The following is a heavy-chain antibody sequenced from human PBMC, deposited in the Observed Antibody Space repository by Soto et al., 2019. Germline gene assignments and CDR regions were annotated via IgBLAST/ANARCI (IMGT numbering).Heavy chain of an antibody. CDR3: ARSRVTYYYDSSGYFDY. CDR2: IIPSGGST. Sequence: ASVKVSCKSSGGTFSSHSINWVRQAPGQGLEWMGGIIPSGGSTSYAQKFQGRVTMTRDTSTSTVYMELSSLRSEDTAVYYCARSRVTYYYDSSGYFDYWGQGTLVTVSS. V-gene: IGHV1-46*01. CDR1: GGTFSSHS. J-gene: IGHJ4*02. D-gene: IGHD3-22*01.